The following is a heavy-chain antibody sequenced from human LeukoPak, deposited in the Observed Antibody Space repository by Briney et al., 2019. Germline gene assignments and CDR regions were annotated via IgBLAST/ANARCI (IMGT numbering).Heavy chain of an antibody. V-gene: IGHV3-21*01. CDR2: ISSSSSYI. D-gene: IGHD4-11*01. Sequence: GGSLRLSCAASGFTFSSYSMNWVRQAPGKGLEWVSSISSSSSYIYYADSVKGRFTISRDNAKNSLYLQMNSLRAEDTAVYYCAGADQQYYFDYWGQGTLVTVSS. CDR1: GFTFSSYS. J-gene: IGHJ4*02. CDR3: AGADQQYYFDY.